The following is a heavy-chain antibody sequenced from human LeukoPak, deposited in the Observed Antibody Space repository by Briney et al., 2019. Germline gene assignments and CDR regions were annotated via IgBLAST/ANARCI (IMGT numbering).Heavy chain of an antibody. V-gene: IGHV3-48*04. CDR3: ARDQPDNYGMDV. CDR1: GFTFSSYA. Sequence: GGSLRLSCAASGFTFSSYAMRWVRQAPGKGLEWVSYISSSGSTIYYADSVKGRFTISRDNAKNSLYLQMNSLRAEDTAVYYCARDQPDNYGMDVWGQGTTVTVSS. CDR2: ISSSGSTI. J-gene: IGHJ6*02.